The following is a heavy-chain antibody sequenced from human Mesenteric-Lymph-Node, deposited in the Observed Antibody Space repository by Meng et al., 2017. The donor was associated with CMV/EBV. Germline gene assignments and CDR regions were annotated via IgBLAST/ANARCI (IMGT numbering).Heavy chain of an antibody. CDR2: FDPEQGMT. J-gene: IGHJ3*02. CDR1: GYTLTALA. Sequence: ASVKVSCKVSGYTLTALARHWVRQTPGKGLLWLGGFDPEQGMTIYSQKFQGRVTMTEDASTGTAYMELTSLKSDDTAVYYCVTLTVAGTGDAFDIWGPGTKVTVSS. V-gene: IGHV1-24*01. D-gene: IGHD6-19*01. CDR3: VTLTVAGTGDAFDI.